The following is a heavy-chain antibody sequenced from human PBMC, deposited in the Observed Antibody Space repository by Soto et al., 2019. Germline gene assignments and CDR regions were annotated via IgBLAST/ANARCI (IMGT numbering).Heavy chain of an antibody. J-gene: IGHJ4*02. D-gene: IGHD1-1*01. CDR1: GYAFTTYG. CDR3: ARGRYGDY. Sequence: QVHLVQCGAEVKKPEASVKVSCKGSGYAFTTYGITWVRQAPGQGLEWMGWISAHNGNTNYAQKLQGRVTVTRDTSTSTAYMELRSLRSDDTAVYYCARGRYGDYWGQGALVTVSS. V-gene: IGHV1-18*01. CDR2: ISAHNGNT.